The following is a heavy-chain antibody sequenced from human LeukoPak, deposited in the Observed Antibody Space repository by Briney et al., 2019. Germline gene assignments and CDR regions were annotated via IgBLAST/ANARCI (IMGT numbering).Heavy chain of an antibody. J-gene: IGHJ4*02. V-gene: IGHV3-23*01. CDR1: GDSISYHNYY. CDR2: ISGSADIT. CDR3: AKDLTWIPPALVTFDL. Sequence: ETLSLTCAVSGDSISYHNYYWDWIRQPPGKGLEWVSPISGSADITHYADSVKGRFTISRDNSRNTVFLQMNSLRAEDTAVYYCAKDLTWIPPALVTFDLRGQGTLVTVSS. D-gene: IGHD4-23*01.